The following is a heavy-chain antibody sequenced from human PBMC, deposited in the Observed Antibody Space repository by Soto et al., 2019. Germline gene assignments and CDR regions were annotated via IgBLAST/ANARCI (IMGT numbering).Heavy chain of an antibody. D-gene: IGHD6-19*01. CDR3: ARGGPGWELDF. Sequence: EVKLVESGGGLAQPGGSLRLSCAASGFTFINYDMHWVRQAPGKGLEWVSAIGTAGDTYYPDSVKGRFTISRENARNSLFLRMHSLRAEDSAVYYCARGGPGWELDFWGQGALVTVSS. CDR2: IGTAGDT. V-gene: IGHV3-13*01. CDR1: GFTFINYD. J-gene: IGHJ4*02.